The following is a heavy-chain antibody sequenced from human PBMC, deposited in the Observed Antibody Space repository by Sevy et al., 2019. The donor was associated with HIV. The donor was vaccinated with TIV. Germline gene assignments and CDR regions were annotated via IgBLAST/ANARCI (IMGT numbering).Heavy chain of an antibody. CDR3: ARERTYPFDY. CDR2: IWFDGSNI. CDR1: GFTFGSYG. Sequence: GGSLRLSCVASGFTFGSYGMLWVRQAPGKGLEWVADIWFDGSNIHYADSVRGRFTISRDNSKNTLSLQMSSLRAEDTAVYYCARERTYPFDYCGQGTLVTVSS. J-gene: IGHJ4*02. V-gene: IGHV3-33*01.